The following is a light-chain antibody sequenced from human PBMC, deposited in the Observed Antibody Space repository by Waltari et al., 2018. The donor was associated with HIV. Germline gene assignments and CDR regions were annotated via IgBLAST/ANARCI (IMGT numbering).Light chain of an antibody. V-gene: IGLV2-23*02. J-gene: IGLJ1*01. CDR3: SSYVTGGTYV. CDR1: NTDIGSYDY. CDR2: DVN. Sequence: QSALTQPAYVSASPGQSITIFCRGTNTDIGSYDYVSWYQVLPNKAPRLIIFDVNRRSSGVSFRFSGSKSGYTASLMIFDLQSEDEGEYFCSSYVTGGTYVFGSGTRVIV.